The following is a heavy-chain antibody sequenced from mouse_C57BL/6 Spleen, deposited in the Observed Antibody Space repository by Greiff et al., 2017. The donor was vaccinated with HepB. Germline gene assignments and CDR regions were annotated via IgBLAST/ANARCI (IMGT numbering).Heavy chain of an antibody. Sequence: DVMLVESGGGLVQPKGSLKLSCAASGFSFNTYAMNWVRQAPGKGLEWVARIRSKSNNYATYYADSVKDRFTISRDDSESMLYLQMNNLKTEDTAMYYCVTYYYGSSPFDVWGTGTTVTVSS. CDR1: GFSFNTYA. CDR2: IRSKSNNYAT. V-gene: IGHV10-1*01. J-gene: IGHJ1*03. CDR3: VTYYYGSSPFDV. D-gene: IGHD1-1*01.